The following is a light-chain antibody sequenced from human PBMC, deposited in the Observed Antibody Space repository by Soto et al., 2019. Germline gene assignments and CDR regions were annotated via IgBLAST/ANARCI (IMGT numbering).Light chain of an antibody. CDR2: DVS. V-gene: IGLV2-11*01. J-gene: IGLJ1*01. CDR3: CSYAGGYSDV. CDR1: NSDVGGYKY. Sequence: QSALTQPRSVSGSPGQSVTISCTGTNSDVGGYKYVYWYQQYPGKAPKLMIYDVSKRPSGVPDRFSGSKSVNTASLTISGLQAEDEADYFCCSYAGGYSDVFGTGTKLTVL.